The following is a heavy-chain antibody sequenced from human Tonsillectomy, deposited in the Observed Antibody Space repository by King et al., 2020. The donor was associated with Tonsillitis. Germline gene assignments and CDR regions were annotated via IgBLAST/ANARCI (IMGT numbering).Heavy chain of an antibody. D-gene: IGHD1-26*01. Sequence: QLVQSGGGLVQPGRSLRLSCAISGFTFDDYAMHWVRQAPGKGLEWVSGISWNSGNIGYADSVKGRFTISSDNAKNSLYLQMNSLKAEDTAWYYCAKASDSVSYVLIEYFHHSGQGTLVTVSS. J-gene: IGHJ1*01. V-gene: IGHV3-9*01. CDR2: ISWNSGNI. CDR3: AKASDSVSYVLIEYFHH. CDR1: GFTFDDYA.